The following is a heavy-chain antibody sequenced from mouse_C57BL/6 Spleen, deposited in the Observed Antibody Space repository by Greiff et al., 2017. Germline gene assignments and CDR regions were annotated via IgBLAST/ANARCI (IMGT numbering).Heavy chain of an antibody. D-gene: IGHD6-5*01. CDR3: ARYPIYFDY. V-gene: IGHV7-3*01. CDR1: GFTFTDYY. Sequence: EVQLVEPGAGLVQPGGSLSLSCAASGFTFTDYYMSWVSQPPGKALEWLGFIRNKTNGDTTENSTYVKGRFTISRNTSQSILYLQMSARRAEDSATYYCARYPIYFDYWGQGTTLTVSS. J-gene: IGHJ2*01. CDR2: IRNKTNGDTT.